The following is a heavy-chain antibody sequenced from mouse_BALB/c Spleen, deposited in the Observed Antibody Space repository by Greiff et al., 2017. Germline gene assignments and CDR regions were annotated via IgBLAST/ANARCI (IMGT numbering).Heavy chain of an antibody. Sequence: QVQLQQSGAELVRPGTSVKVSCKASGYAFTNYLIEWVKQRPGQGLEWIGVINPGSGGTNYNEKFKGKATLTADKSSSTAYMQLSSLTSDDSAVYFGAREGAYYGNYAMDYGGQGTSVTVSS. V-gene: IGHV1-54*01. J-gene: IGHJ4*01. CDR1: GYAFTNYL. D-gene: IGHD2-10*01. CDR2: INPGSGGT. CDR3: AREGAYYGNYAMDY.